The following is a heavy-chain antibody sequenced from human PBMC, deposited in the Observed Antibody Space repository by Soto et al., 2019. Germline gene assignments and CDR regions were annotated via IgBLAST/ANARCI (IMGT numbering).Heavy chain of an antibody. D-gene: IGHD4-4*01. V-gene: IGHV3-7*01. CDR3: ASTRLHDY. CDR1: GFNFSVYW. Sequence: GGSLRLSCAVSGFNFSVYWMSWVRQAPGKGLERVANIKEDGSEKYYVDSVKVLFTISRDNAKKSLSLQMNGLRAEDTAFYYCASTRLHDYWGQGTLVTVSS. J-gene: IGHJ4*02. CDR2: IKEDGSEK.